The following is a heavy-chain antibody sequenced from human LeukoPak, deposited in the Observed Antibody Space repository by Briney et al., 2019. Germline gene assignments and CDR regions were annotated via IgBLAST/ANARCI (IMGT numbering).Heavy chain of an antibody. CDR2: LYYMRGA. D-gene: IGHD6-13*01. Sequence: SETLSLTCTVSGGSISGYYWNWSRQPPGKGVEWIGNLYYMRGAWYKSSLKSRVTTSVDTSRNEFSLKLNSVTAADTAVYYCARDLKAAAGTSDYYFYYMDVWGKGTTVTVSS. J-gene: IGHJ6*03. CDR3: ARDLKAAAGTSDYYFYYMDV. V-gene: IGHV4-59*01. CDR1: GGSISGYY.